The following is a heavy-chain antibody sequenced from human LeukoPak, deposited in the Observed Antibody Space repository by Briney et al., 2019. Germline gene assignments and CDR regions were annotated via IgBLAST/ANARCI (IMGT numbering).Heavy chain of an antibody. V-gene: IGHV1-69*05. Sequence: GASVKVSXKASGGTFSSYAISWVRQAPGQGLKWMGGIIPIFGTATYAQKFQGRVTITTDESTSTAYMELSSLRSEDTAVYYCARDIAAAGPFDYWGQGTLVTVSS. CDR3: ARDIAAAGPFDY. J-gene: IGHJ4*02. CDR2: IIPIFGTA. CDR1: GGTFSSYA. D-gene: IGHD6-13*01.